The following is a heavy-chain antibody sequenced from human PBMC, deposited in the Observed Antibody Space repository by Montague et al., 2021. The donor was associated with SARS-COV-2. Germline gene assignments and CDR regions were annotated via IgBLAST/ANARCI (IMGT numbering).Heavy chain of an antibody. D-gene: IGHD1-1*01. CDR1: GGSISGYY. J-gene: IGHJ4*02. V-gene: IGHV4-59*01. CDR2: IYYTGST. CDR3: ARAQTTCVIANCVSYFGY. Sequence: SETLSLTCTVSGGSISGYYWTWMRQPPGKGLEWLGHIYYTGSTKYNPSLKSRVTISIDAPKNQFPLKLRSVTAADTAVYFCARAQTTCVIANCVSYFGYWGRGALVTVSS.